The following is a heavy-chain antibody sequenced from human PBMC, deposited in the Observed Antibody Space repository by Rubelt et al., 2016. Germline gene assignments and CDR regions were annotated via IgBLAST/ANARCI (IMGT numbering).Heavy chain of an antibody. V-gene: IGHV2-70*16. J-gene: IGHJ4*02. CDR2: IDWDDDK. Sequence: QVTLKESGPVLVKPTETLTLTCTVSGFSLSNARMGVSWIRQPPGKALEWLARIDWDDDKYYSTSLKTRLTISKDTSKNQVVLTMTNMDPVDTATYYCARMLSERYKAAAGLDYWGQGTLVTVSS. CDR3: ARMLSERYKAAAGLDY. D-gene: IGHD6-13*01. CDR1: GFSLSNARMG.